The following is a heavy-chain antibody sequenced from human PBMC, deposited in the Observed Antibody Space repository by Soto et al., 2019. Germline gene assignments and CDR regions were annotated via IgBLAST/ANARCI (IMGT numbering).Heavy chain of an antibody. CDR3: ARGATIFGVVTLYGTHV. J-gene: IGHJ6*02. V-gene: IGHV3-53*01. Sequence: LRLSCAASGFTVSSNYMSWVRQAPGKGLEWVSVIYSGGSTYYADSVKGRFTISRDNSKNTLYLQMNSLRAEDTAVYYCARGATIFGVVTLYGTHVWGQGTTVTVS. CDR1: GFTVSSNY. CDR2: IYSGGST. D-gene: IGHD3-3*01.